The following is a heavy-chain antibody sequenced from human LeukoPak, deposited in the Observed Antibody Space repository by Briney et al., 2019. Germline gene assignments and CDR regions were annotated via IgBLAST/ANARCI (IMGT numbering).Heavy chain of an antibody. D-gene: IGHD3-10*01. V-gene: IGHV1-2*02. CDR1: GYTFTGYY. Sequence: ASVKVSCKASGYTFTGYYMHWVRQAPGQGLEWMGWISPNSGDTNYAQKFQGRVTMTRDTSISTAYMELSRLRPDDTAVYYCARVLASITTPRFDYWGQGTLVTVSS. CDR2: ISPNSGDT. J-gene: IGHJ4*02. CDR3: ARVLASITTPRFDY.